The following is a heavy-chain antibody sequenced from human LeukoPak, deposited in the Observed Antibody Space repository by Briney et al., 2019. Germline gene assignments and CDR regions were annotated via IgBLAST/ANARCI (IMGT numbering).Heavy chain of an antibody. D-gene: IGHD3-3*01. CDR2: ISYDGSNK. Sequence: GRSLRLSCAASGFTFSSYAMHWVRQAPGKGLEWVAVISYDGSNKYYADSVKGRFTISRDNSKNTLYLQMNSLRAEDTAVYYCARDLPVLRFLEWFPGYFDYWGQGTLVTVSS. CDR3: ARDLPVLRFLEWFPGYFDY. V-gene: IGHV3-30-3*01. CDR1: GFTFSSYA. J-gene: IGHJ4*02.